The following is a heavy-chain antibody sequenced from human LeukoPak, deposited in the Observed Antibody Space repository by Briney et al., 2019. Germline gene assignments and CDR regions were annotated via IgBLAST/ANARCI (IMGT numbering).Heavy chain of an antibody. J-gene: IGHJ4*02. V-gene: IGHV4-4*07. CDR3: ARSRYFDWPYTQGYFDY. D-gene: IGHD3-9*01. CDR2: IYTSGST. CDR1: GGSISSYY. Sequence: SETLSLTCTVSGGSISSYYWSWLRQPAGKGLEWIGRIYTSGSTNYNPSLKSRVTISVDTSKNQFSLKLSSVTAADTAVYYCARSRYFDWPYTQGYFDYWGQGTLVTVSS.